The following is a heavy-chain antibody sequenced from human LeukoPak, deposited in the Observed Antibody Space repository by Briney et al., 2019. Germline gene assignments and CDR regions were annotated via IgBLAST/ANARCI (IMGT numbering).Heavy chain of an antibody. D-gene: IGHD5-18*01. CDR1: GGSISNSDYS. V-gene: IGHV4-39*07. Sequence: SETLSLTCTVSGGSISNSDYSWGWIRQPPGKGLECIGTIYYSGSTYYKSSLKSRVTISVGTSKNQFSLKLSSVTAADTAVYYCARVADGKGYPFDYWGQGTLVTVSS. J-gene: IGHJ4*02. CDR2: IYYSGST. CDR3: ARVADGKGYPFDY.